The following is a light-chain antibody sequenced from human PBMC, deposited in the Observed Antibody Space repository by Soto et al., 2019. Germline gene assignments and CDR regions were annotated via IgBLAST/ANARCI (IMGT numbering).Light chain of an antibody. Sequence: IVLTQSPGTLSLSPGERATLSCRASQSVSSSTYLARYQQKPGQPPRLLIHGASTRAAGIPDRFSGSGSGTDFTLTISRLEPEDFAVSYCQQCNNWPRTFGKGTKV. J-gene: IGKJ1*01. V-gene: IGKV3-20*01. CDR3: QQCNNWPRT. CDR2: GAS. CDR1: QSVSSSTY.